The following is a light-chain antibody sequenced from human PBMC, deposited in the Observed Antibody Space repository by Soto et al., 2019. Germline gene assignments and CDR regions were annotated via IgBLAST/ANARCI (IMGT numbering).Light chain of an antibody. Sequence: SVLTQPPSVSAAPGQKVTISCSGSSSNIGNNYVSWYQQLPGTAPKLLIYENNKRPSGIPDRFSGSKSGTAATLGITGLQTGDEADYYCGTWDTSLRAVVFGGGTKLTVL. J-gene: IGLJ2*01. V-gene: IGLV1-51*02. CDR3: GTWDTSLRAVV. CDR1: SSNIGNNY. CDR2: ENN.